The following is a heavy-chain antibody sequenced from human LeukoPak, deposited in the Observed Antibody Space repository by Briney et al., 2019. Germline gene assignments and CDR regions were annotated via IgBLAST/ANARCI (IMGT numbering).Heavy chain of an antibody. D-gene: IGHD3-3*01. CDR3: ARDNYDFWSGYFYFDY. V-gene: IGHV3-48*04. CDR2: ISSSSSTI. J-gene: IGHJ4*02. CDR1: GFTFSSYS. Sequence: QPGGSLRLSCAASGFTFSSYSMNWVRQAPGKGLEWVSYISSSSSTIYYADSVKGRFTISRDNAKNSLYLQMNSLRAEDTAVYYCARDNYDFWSGYFYFDYWGQGTLVTVSS.